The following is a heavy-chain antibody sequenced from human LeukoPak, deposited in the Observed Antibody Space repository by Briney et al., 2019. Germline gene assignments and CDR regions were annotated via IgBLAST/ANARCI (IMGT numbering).Heavy chain of an antibody. D-gene: IGHD4-23*01. Sequence: GGSLRLSCAAPGFTFSSYAMHWVRQAPGKGLEWVAVISYDGSNKYYADSVKGRFTISRDNAKNTLYLQMNSLRAEDTAVYYCARPLTVVTESYWFDPWGQGTLVTVSS. CDR1: GFTFSSYA. J-gene: IGHJ5*02. CDR3: ARPLTVVTESYWFDP. V-gene: IGHV3-30*04. CDR2: ISYDGSNK.